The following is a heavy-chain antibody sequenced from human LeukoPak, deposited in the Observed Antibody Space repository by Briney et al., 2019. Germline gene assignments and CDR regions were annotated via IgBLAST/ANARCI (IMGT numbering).Heavy chain of an antibody. Sequence: SETLSLTCTVSGGSISSYYWSWIRQPPGKGLEWIGYIYYGGSTNYNPSLKSRVTISVDTSKNQFSLKLSSVTAADTAVYYRARSSLAAAGTNYFDYWGQGTLVTVSS. V-gene: IGHV4-59*01. J-gene: IGHJ4*02. D-gene: IGHD6-13*01. CDR1: GGSISSYY. CDR3: ARSSLAAAGTNYFDY. CDR2: IYYGGST.